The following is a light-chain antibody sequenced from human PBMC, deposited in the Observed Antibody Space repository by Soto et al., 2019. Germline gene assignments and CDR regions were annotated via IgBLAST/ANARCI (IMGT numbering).Light chain of an antibody. J-gene: IGLJ2*01. CDR2: EVN. V-gene: IGLV2-14*01. CDR1: SSDIGGSDF. CDR3: CSYTTTNTVV. Sequence: QSALTQPASVSGSPGQSITISCTGTSSDIGGSDFVSWYQQHPGKAPKLVMSEVNNRPSGVSSRFSGSKSGNTASLTISGLQAEDEADYYCCSYTTTNTVVFGGGT.